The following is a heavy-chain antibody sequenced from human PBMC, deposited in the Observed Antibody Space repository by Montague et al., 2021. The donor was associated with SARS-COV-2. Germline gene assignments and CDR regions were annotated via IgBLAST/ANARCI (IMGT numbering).Heavy chain of an antibody. D-gene: IGHD2-15*01. CDR2: IYYTGST. CDR1: GGSISSYY. J-gene: IGHJ6*02. Sequence: SETLSLTCTVSGGSISSYYWSWIRQPPGKGLEWLGYIYYTGSTTYNPSLKSRVTISVDTSKNQFSLKLSSVTAADTAVYYCARGDVVVVAANDYYYGMDVWGQGTTVTVSS. CDR3: ARGDVVVVAANDYYYGMDV. V-gene: IGHV4-59*01.